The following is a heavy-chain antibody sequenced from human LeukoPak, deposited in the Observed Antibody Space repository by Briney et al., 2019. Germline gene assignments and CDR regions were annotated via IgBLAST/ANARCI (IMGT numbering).Heavy chain of an antibody. CDR1: GFTFSTYG. CDR2: ISHDGSSM. CDR3: AKDRGKWHESLDC. Sequence: GGSLRLSCAVSGFTFSTYGMHWVRQAPGKGLEWLTVISHDGSSMYYADSVKGRFTISRDNSKNTLYLQMNSLRPEDTAVFYCAKDRGKWHESLDCWGQGTLVTASS. J-gene: IGHJ4*02. D-gene: IGHD5-12*01. V-gene: IGHV3-30*18.